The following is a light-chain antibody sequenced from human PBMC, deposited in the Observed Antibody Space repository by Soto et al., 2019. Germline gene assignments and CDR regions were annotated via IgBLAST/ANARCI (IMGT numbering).Light chain of an antibody. V-gene: IGLV1-51*01. J-gene: IGLJ2*01. CDR1: SSNIGNNY. Sequence: SVLTQSPSVSAAPGQKVTISCSGSSSNIGNNYVSWYQQLPGTAPKLLIYDNNKRPSVIPDRFSGSKSGTSGTLDITGLQTGDEADYYCATWDGSLPGEVFGGGTKVTVL. CDR2: DNN. CDR3: ATWDGSLPGEV.